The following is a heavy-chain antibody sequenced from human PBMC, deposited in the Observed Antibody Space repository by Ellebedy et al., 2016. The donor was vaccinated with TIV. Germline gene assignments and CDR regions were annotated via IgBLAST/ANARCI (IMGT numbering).Heavy chain of an antibody. J-gene: IGHJ4*02. CDR3: ARGEKHISDDYPWEVPDY. V-gene: IGHV4-30-2*06. CDR1: GASISSSVGWY. D-gene: IGHD3-22*01. Sequence: SETLSLXXSVSGASISSSVGWYWSWIRQYPGKGLEWIGEIYHSGYTHYNPSLKSRVTMSLDKSRGQFSLELNSVTAADTAVYFCARGEKHISDDYPWEVPDYWGPGTLATVSS. CDR2: IYHSGYT.